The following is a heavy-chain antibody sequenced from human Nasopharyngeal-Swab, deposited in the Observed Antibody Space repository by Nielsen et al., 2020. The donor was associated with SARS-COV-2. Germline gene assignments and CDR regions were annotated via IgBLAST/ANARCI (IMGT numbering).Heavy chain of an antibody. CDR3: VNDFQGGFRWAFDF. V-gene: IGHV4-34*01. CDR1: GGSFTDYY. J-gene: IGHJ4*02. D-gene: IGHD3-3*01. Sequence: SETLSLTCAVYGGSFTDYYWTWIRQPPGKGLEWIGEINHRGSTNYNPSLKSRVTISADTSKNPFSLNLSSVTAADTAVYYCVNDFQGGFRWAFDFWGQGNLVTVSS. CDR2: INHRGST.